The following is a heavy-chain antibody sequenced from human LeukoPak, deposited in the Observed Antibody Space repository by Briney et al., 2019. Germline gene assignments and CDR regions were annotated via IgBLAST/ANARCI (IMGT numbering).Heavy chain of an antibody. V-gene: IGHV3-7*01. J-gene: IGHJ4*02. D-gene: IGHD5-18*01. CDR3: ARDKTRGLGYSYSKSGNYFDY. CDR1: GISLSRYW. Sequence: GGSLRLSCAGSGISLSRYWMSWVRQAPGEGLEWVANIKEDESEKDYVDSVKGRFTISRDHANNSLYLQMNSLRAEDTAVYSCARDKTRGLGYSYSKSGNYFDYWGQGTLVTVSS. CDR2: IKEDESEK.